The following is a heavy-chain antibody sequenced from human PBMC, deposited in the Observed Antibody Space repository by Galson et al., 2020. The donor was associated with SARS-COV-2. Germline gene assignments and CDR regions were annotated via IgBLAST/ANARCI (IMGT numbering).Heavy chain of an antibody. V-gene: IGHV4-59*01. J-gene: IGHJ4*02. Sequence: SETLSLTCTVSGASIRSYYWGWIRQPPGKGLEWIGYIYYSGSTNYNPSLKSRLTISVDTSKNQFSLKLSSVTAADTAVYYYARSRVNIVATTGLLFDYWGQGTLVTVSS. CDR1: GASIRSYY. CDR2: IYYSGST. D-gene: IGHD5-12*01. CDR3: ARSRVNIVATTGLLFDY.